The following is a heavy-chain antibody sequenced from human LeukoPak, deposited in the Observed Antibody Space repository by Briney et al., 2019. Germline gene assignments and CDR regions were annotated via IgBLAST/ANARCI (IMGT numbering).Heavy chain of an antibody. CDR2: ITWNGGTT. V-gene: IGHV3-20*01. J-gene: IGHJ4*02. D-gene: IGHD5-18*01. CDR1: GFTFDDYA. CDR3: VRDRSYGAFDS. Sequence: GRSLRLSCAASGFTFDDYAMHWVRQAPGKGLEWVSGITWNGGTTGYSASVRGRFTISRDNAKNSLYLQMNSLRAEDTAFYRCVRDRSYGAFDSWGLGTLVTVSS.